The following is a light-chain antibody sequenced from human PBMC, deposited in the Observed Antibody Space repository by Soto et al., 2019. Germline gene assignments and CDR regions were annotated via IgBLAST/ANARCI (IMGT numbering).Light chain of an antibody. CDR2: AAS. CDR3: QQYNKWPLT. CDR1: QSVSSN. J-gene: IGKJ1*01. Sequence: EIMMTQSPGTLSASPGERATLSCRASQSVSSNLAWYQQKPGQAPRLLIYAASTRATGIPARFSGSGSGTEFTLTISSLQSEDFAVYYCQQYNKWPLTFGQGTKVEIK. V-gene: IGKV3-15*01.